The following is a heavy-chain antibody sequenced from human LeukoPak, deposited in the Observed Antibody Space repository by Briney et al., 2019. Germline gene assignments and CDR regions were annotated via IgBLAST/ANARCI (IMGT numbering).Heavy chain of an antibody. V-gene: IGHV3-48*01. CDR3: ARGRGWFDP. J-gene: IGHJ5*02. CDR1: GFTFSSYN. Sequence: GGSLRLSCAASGFTFSSYNMNWVRQAPGKGLEWVSYISSSSSTIYYADSVKGRFTISRDNAKNSLYLQMNSLRAEDTAVYYCARGRGWFDPWGQGTLVAVSS. CDR2: ISSSSSTI.